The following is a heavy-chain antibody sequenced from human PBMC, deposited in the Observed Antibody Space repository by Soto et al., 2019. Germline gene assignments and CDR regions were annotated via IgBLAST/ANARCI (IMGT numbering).Heavy chain of an antibody. CDR3: ARDITEHPYDYIWGSYRSAFDI. Sequence: SETLSLTCTVSGGSISSGGYYWSWIRQHPGKGLEWIGYIYYSGSTYYNPSLKSRVTISVDTSKNQFSLKLSSVTAADTAVYYCARDITEHPYDYIWGSYRSAFDIWGQGTMVTVSS. D-gene: IGHD3-16*02. CDR1: GGSISSGGYY. J-gene: IGHJ3*02. CDR2: IYYSGST. V-gene: IGHV4-31*03.